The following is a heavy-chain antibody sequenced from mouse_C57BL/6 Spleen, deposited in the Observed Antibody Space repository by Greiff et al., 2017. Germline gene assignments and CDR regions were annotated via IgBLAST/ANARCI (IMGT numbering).Heavy chain of an antibody. CDR3: ARLYYDYYGAY. J-gene: IGHJ3*01. CDR1: GYTFTSYW. CDR2: IYPSDSDT. Sequence: QVQLQQPGAELVRPGSSVKLSCKASGYTFTSYWMEWVKQRPGQGLEWIGNIYPSDSDTNYNQKFKDKDTLTVDKSSSTAYMQLSILTSADSAVYYFARLYYDYYGAYWGQGTLVTVSA. V-gene: IGHV1-61*01. D-gene: IGHD2-4*01.